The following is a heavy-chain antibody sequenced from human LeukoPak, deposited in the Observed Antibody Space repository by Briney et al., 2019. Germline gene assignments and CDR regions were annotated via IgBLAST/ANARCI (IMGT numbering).Heavy chain of an antibody. D-gene: IGHD5-12*01. J-gene: IGHJ4*02. CDR2: IDHSGDT. CDR3: ARVDSGYDALKY. CDR1: GGSISSYY. V-gene: IGHV4-4*07. Sequence: PSETLSLTCTVSGGSISSYYWSWIRQPAGKGLEWIGRIDHSGDTYYNPSLKSRVTMSVDTSKNQFSLKVNSVTAADTAVYYCARVDSGYDALKYWGRGTLVTVSS.